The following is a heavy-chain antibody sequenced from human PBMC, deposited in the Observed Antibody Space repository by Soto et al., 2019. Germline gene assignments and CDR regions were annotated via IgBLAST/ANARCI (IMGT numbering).Heavy chain of an antibody. CDR2: IYYSGST. CDR3: ARVGSGDIVVAGNWFDP. CDR1: GGSISSGGYY. J-gene: IGHJ5*02. V-gene: IGHV4-31*03. Sequence: PSETLSLTCTVSGGSISSGGYYWSWIRQHPGKGLEWIGYIYYSGSTYYNPSLKSRVTISVDTSKNQFSLKLSSVTAADTAVYYCARVGSGDIVVAGNWFDPWGQGTLVTVSS. D-gene: IGHD2-15*01.